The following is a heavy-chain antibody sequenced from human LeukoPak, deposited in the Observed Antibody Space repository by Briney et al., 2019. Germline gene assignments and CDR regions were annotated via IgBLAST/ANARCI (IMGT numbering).Heavy chain of an antibody. Sequence: GRSLRLSCAVSGFTFRNFGMHWVRPAPGKGLEWVAVISYDGSNKYYAESVKGRFTISRENTKNTLNLQMNSLRVEDTAVYYCAKGVVGATPVDYYMDVWGKGTTVTVPS. CDR2: ISYDGSNK. J-gene: IGHJ6*03. V-gene: IGHV3-30*18. D-gene: IGHD1-26*01. CDR3: AKGVVGATPVDYYMDV. CDR1: GFTFRNFG.